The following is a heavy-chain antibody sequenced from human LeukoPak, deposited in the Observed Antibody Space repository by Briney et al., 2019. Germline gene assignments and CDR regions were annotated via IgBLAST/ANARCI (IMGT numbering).Heavy chain of an antibody. J-gene: IGHJ6*03. V-gene: IGHV3-53*01. CDR3: ARDGRCCSSTSCFGGYYYYMDV. CDR1: GFTVSSNY. D-gene: IGHD2-2*01. CDR2: IYSGGST. Sequence: PGGSLRLSCAASGFTVSSNYMSWVRQAPGKGLEWVSVIYSGGSTYYADSVKGRFTISRDNSKNTLYLQMNGLRAEDTAVYYCARDGRCCSSTSCFGGYYYYMDVWGKGTTVTVSS.